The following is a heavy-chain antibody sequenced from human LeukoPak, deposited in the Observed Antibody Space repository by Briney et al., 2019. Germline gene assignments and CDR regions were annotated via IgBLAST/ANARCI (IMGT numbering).Heavy chain of an antibody. CDR2: ISYDGSNK. CDR3: ARISQMSDFDH. CDR1: GVSLSSHG. V-gene: IGHV3-30*03. J-gene: IGHJ4*02. Sequence: PGGSLRLSCVVSGVSLSSHGMHWVRQAPGKGLEWVAVISYDGSNKYYTDSVKGRFTISRDNSKNTLYLQMNSLRAEDTAVYYCARISQMSDFDHWGQGTLVTVSS. D-gene: IGHD5-24*01.